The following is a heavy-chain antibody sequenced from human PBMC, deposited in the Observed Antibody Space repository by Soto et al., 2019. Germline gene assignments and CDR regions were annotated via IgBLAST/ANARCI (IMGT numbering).Heavy chain of an antibody. CDR3: AFGPPAFAWDPVA. D-gene: IGHD1-26*01. CDR1: GFSLGATGVG. J-gene: IGHJ5*02. V-gene: IGHV2-5*02. Sequence: QTALKESGPALVKPAQTLTLTCTVSGFSLGATGVGVGWIRQSPGKALEWLALIYWDDDKRYSPSLQNRLPIPQDTSKNPVVLMMTTMDPVDTGPYYCAFGPPAFAWDPVAWGQGTLVTVSS. CDR2: IYWDDDK.